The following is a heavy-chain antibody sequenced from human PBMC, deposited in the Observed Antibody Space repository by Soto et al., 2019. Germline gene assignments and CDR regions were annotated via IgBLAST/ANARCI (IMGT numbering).Heavy chain of an antibody. CDR2: IIPILGIA. CDR3: ARDEFKQQHYYYYYGMDV. CDR1: GGTFSSYA. Sequence: ASVKVSCKASGGTFSSYAISWVRQAPGQGLEWMGGIIPILGIANYAQKFQGRVTITADKSTSTAYMELSSLRSEDTAVYYCARDEFKQQHYYYYYGMDVWGQGTTVTVSS. V-gene: IGHV1-69*10. J-gene: IGHJ6*02. D-gene: IGHD6-13*01.